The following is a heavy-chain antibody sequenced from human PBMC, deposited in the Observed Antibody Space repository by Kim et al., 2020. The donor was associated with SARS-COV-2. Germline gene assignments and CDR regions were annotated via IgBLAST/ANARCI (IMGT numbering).Heavy chain of an antibody. CDR3: AKGWGRDCDWLDY. Sequence: GGSLRLSYAASGFTFSRYGFHWVRQAPGKGLEGVAIIWNDGSNENYADSVKGRFTISRDNSKNMLYLQMDSLRAEDTAVYYCAKGWGRDCDWLDYWGQGTLVTVSS. D-gene: IGHD3-9*01. CDR1: GFTFSRYG. V-gene: IGHV3-33*06. J-gene: IGHJ4*02. CDR2: IWNDGSNE.